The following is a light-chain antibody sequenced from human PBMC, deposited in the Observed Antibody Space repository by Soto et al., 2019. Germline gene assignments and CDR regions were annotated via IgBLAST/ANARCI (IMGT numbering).Light chain of an antibody. J-gene: IGLJ1*01. Sequence: QSARTQPASVSGSPAQAVTISCTGTSSDVGSYNLVSWYQQHPGKAPKLMIYEGSKRPSGVSNRFSGSKSGNTASLTISGLQAEDEADYYCCSYAGSSTYVFGTGTKVTVL. CDR1: SSDVGSYNL. V-gene: IGLV2-23*01. CDR3: CSYAGSSTYV. CDR2: EGS.